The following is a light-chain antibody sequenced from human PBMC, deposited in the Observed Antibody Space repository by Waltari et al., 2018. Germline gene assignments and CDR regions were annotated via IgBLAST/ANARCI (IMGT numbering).Light chain of an antibody. CDR2: YAS. CDR3: QQSRSFHLT. CDR1: QDISTS. V-gene: IGKV6-21*01. J-gene: IGKJ4*01. Sequence: EIVLTQSPDFQSVTPKEKVTIPCRASQDISTSLHWYQQKPDQSPKLLIKYASEYFSGVPSRFSGSGSGTHFTLTINSLEAEDAATYYCQQSRSFHLTFGGGTKVEIK.